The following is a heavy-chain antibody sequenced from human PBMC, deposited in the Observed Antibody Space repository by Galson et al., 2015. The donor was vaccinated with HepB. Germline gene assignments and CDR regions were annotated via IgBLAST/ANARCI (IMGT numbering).Heavy chain of an antibody. CDR2: IFPSDSDT. D-gene: IGHD1-1*01. J-gene: IGHJ5*02. Sequence: QSGAEVKKPGESLKISCKDSGDTFTTYWIGWVRQVPGKGLEWMGSIFPSDSDTRYSPSFQGQVIISADKSKSTTYLQWSSLRASDTAIYYCARLWRGNWFDPWGQGTPVTVSS. CDR1: GDTFTTYW. V-gene: IGHV5-51*03. CDR3: ARLWRGNWFDP.